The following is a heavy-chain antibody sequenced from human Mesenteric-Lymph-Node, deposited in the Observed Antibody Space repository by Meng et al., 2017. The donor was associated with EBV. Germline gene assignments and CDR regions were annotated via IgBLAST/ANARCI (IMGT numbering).Heavy chain of an antibody. CDR1: GYTFTDYG. V-gene: IGHV1-18*01. J-gene: IGHJ5*02. Sequence: QVQAVESGAEVRKPGASGKVSCRSSGYTFTDYGITWVRQAPGQGLECMGWIRGYNGDTKYARNFQGRVTMTTDTSTSTAYMELRSLRSDDTAVYYCARAYNSGYLMGWLDPWGQGTLVTVSS. CDR3: ARAYNSGYLMGWLDP. D-gene: IGHD3-22*01. CDR2: IRGYNGDT.